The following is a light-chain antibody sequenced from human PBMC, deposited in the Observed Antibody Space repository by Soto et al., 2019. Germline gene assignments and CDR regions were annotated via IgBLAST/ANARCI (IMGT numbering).Light chain of an antibody. Sequence: QSVPTPPSSVFGSPGRSISISCTVTSSDGNSVSWYQQHPGKAPKLIIYEVTRRPSGVSNRFSGSKSDYTASLTISGLQTDDEADYYCSSYTAASTLDVVFGGGTK. V-gene: IGLV2-14*01. CDR2: EVT. J-gene: IGLJ2*01. CDR3: SSYTAASTLDVV. CDR1: SSDGNS.